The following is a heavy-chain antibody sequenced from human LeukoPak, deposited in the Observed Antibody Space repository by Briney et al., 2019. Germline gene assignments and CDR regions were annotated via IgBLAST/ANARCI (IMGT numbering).Heavy chain of an antibody. D-gene: IGHD2-2*02. V-gene: IGHV3-48*01. CDR2: ISSSSSTI. CDR1: GFTFSSYS. J-gene: IGHJ6*03. Sequence: GGSLRLSCAASGFTFSSYSMNWVRQAPGKGLEWVSYISSSSSTIYYADSVKGRFTISRDNAKNSLYLQMNSLRVEDTAVYYCARVVDCSSTSCYTYYYYYYMDVWGKGTTVTVSS. CDR3: ARVVDCSSTSCYTYYYYYYMDV.